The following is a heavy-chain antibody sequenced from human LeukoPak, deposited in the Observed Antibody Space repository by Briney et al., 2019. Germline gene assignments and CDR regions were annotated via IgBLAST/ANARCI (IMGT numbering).Heavy chain of an antibody. Sequence: LPGGSLRLSCAASGFTFSSYWMHWVRHAPVKGLVWVSRINSDGSSTSYADSVKGRFTISRDNAKNTLYLQMNSLRAEDTAVYYCALLAVTTHPDAFDIWGQGTMVTVSS. CDR1: GFTFSSYW. CDR2: INSDGSST. D-gene: IGHD4-17*01. CDR3: ALLAVTTHPDAFDI. V-gene: IGHV3-74*01. J-gene: IGHJ3*02.